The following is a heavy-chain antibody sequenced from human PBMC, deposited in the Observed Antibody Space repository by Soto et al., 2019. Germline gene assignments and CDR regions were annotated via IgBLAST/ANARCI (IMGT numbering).Heavy chain of an antibody. V-gene: IGHV3-23*01. CDR1: GFTFSSYA. CDR2: ISGSGGST. CDR3: AKEGFLEWLLSPGYFDY. D-gene: IGHD3-3*01. Sequence: EVQLLESGGGLVQPGGSLRLSCAASGFTFSSYAMSWVRQAPGKGLEWVSAISGSGGSTYYADSVKGRVTISRDNSKNTLYLQMNSLRAEDTAVYYCAKEGFLEWLLSPGYFDYWGQGTLVTVSS. J-gene: IGHJ4*02.